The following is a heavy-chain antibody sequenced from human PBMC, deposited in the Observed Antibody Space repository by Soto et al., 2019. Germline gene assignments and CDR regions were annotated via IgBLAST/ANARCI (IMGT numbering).Heavy chain of an antibody. Sequence: ASVKVSCKASGYTFTSYGISWVRQAPGQGLEWMGWISAYNGNTNYAQKLQGRVTMTTDTSTSTAYMELRSLRSDDTAVYYCARTIWSGYQYYYYYMDVWGKGTTVTVSS. CDR1: GYTFTSYG. CDR3: ARTIWSGYQYYYYYMDV. D-gene: IGHD3-3*01. J-gene: IGHJ6*03. V-gene: IGHV1-18*01. CDR2: ISAYNGNT.